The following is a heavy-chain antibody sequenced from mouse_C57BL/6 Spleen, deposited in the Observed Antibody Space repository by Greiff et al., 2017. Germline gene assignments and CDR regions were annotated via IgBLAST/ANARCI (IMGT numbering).Heavy chain of an antibody. V-gene: IGHV1-9*01. CDR1: GYTFTGYW. Sequence: QVQLKQSGAELMKPGASVKLSCKATGYTFTGYWIEWVKQRPGHGLEWIGEIIPGSGSTNYNEKFKGKATFTADTSSNTAYMQLSSLTTEDSAIYYCARGYYYGSSYYWYFDVWGTGTTVTVSS. J-gene: IGHJ1*03. D-gene: IGHD1-1*01. CDR2: IIPGSGST. CDR3: ARGYYYGSSYYWYFDV.